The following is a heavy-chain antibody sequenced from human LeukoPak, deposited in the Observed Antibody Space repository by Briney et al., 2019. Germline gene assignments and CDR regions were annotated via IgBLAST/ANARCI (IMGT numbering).Heavy chain of an antibody. CDR3: ARANYCSGGSCYSGGDY. J-gene: IGHJ4*02. CDR1: GGTFSSYA. D-gene: IGHD2-15*01. Sequence: GASVKVSCKASGGTFSSYAISWVRQAPGQGLEWMGRIIPIFGTANYAQKFQGRVTITTDESTSTAYMELSSLRSEDTAVYYCARANYCSGGSCYSGGDYWGQGTLVTVSS. CDR2: IIPIFGTA. V-gene: IGHV1-69*05.